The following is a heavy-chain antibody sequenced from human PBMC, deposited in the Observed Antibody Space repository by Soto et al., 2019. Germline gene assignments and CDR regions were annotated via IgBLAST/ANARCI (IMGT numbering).Heavy chain of an antibody. CDR3: ARHWNYYASAFPNWFDP. D-gene: IGHD3-22*01. CDR2: IYYIGST. Sequence: PSETLSVAGTVSGGSSSSSSYYRGWILQPPGKGLEWIGSIYYIGSTYYNPSLKSRVTMSVDTSKNQFSLKLSSVTAADTAVYSCARHWNYYASAFPNWFDPWGQGALVTVSS. CDR1: GGSSSSSSYY. J-gene: IGHJ5*02. V-gene: IGHV4-39*01.